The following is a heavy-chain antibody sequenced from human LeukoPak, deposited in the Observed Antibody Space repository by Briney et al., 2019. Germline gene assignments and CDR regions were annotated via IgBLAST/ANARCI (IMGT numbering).Heavy chain of an antibody. J-gene: IGHJ4*02. V-gene: IGHV1-18*01. CDR3: AVWSGYYTNGMGDY. Sequence: PGASVKVSCKASGYTFTSYGISWVRQAPGQGLEWMGWISAYNGNTNYAQKLQGRVTMTTDTSTSTAYMELRSLRSDDTAVYYCAVWSGYYTNGMGDYWGQGTLVTVSS. CDR2: ISAYNGNT. D-gene: IGHD3-3*01. CDR1: GYTFTSYG.